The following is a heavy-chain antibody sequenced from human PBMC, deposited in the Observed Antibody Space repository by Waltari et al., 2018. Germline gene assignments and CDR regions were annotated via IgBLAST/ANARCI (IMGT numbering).Heavy chain of an antibody. CDR3: AREWGVMVGTAGFYFDY. CDR1: GYPSRGXP. Sequence: EVQMVGSGVGLVKPGGSLRFSCAASGYPSRGXPXXRSRQAPWKGLEWVSSISSGSSYIYYADSVKGRFTISRDNAKNSLYLQMNSLRVEDTAVYYCAREWGVMVGTAGFYFDYWGQGALVTVSS. J-gene: IGHJ4*02. CDR2: ISSGSSYI. V-gene: IGHV3-21*01. D-gene: IGHD2-15*01.